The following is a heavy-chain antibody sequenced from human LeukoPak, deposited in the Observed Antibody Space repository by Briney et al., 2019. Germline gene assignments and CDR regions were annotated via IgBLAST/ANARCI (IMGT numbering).Heavy chain of an antibody. Sequence: ASVKVSCKASGYTFTSYGISWVRQAPGQGLEWMGWISAYNGNKNYAQKLQGRVTMTTDTSTSTAYMELRSLRSDDTAVYYCASSGSQWLRREFDYWGQGTLVTVSS. CDR3: ASSGSQWLRREFDY. CDR1: GYTFTSYG. V-gene: IGHV1-18*01. CDR2: ISAYNGNK. D-gene: IGHD6-19*01. J-gene: IGHJ4*02.